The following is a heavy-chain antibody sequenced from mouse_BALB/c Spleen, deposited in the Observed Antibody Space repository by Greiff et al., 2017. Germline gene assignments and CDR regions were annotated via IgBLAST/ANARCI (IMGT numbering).Heavy chain of an antibody. V-gene: IGHV14-3*02. D-gene: IGHD1-1*01. CDR1: GFNIKDTY. Sequence: EVQLQQSGAELVKPGASVKLSCTASGFNIKDTYMHWVKQRPEQGLEWIGRIDPANGNTKYDPKFQGKATITADTSSNTAYLQLSSLTSEDTAVYYCAYYGSRDAMDYWGQGTSVTVSS. CDR3: AYYGSRDAMDY. J-gene: IGHJ4*01. CDR2: IDPANGNT.